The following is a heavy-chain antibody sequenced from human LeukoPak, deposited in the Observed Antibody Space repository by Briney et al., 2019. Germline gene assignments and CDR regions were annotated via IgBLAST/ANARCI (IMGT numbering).Heavy chain of an antibody. CDR2: IIPIFGTA. D-gene: IGHD3-10*01. Sequence: SVTVSCTASGGTFSSYAISWVRQAPGQGLEWMGGIIPIFGTANYAQKFQGGVTITADESTSTAYMELSSLRSEDTAVYYCARDRGGEFDAFDIWGQGTMVTVSS. J-gene: IGHJ3*02. V-gene: IGHV1-69*13. CDR3: ARDRGGEFDAFDI. CDR1: GGTFSSYA.